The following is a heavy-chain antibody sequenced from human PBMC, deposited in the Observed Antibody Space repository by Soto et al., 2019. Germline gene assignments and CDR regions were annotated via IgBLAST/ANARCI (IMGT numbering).Heavy chain of an antibody. Sequence: QVQLVQSGAEVKKPGASVKVSCKASGATFPNYDINWVRQATGQGLEWMGRMNPKSGNTGYAQKFQGRVTMTRNTSITTAYMELSSLRSEDTAVYYCARGRNGMDVWGQGTTVTVSS. V-gene: IGHV1-8*01. J-gene: IGHJ6*02. CDR2: MNPKSGNT. CDR3: ARGRNGMDV. CDR1: GATFPNYD.